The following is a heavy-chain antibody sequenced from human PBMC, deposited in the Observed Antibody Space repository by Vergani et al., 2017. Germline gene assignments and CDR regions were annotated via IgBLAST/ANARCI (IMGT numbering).Heavy chain of an antibody. CDR1: GCTFSSYA. V-gene: IGHV1-46*01. Sequence: QVQLVQSGAEVKKPGSSVKVSCKASGCTFSSYAISWVRQAPGQGLEWMGIINPSCCSTSYAQKFLGRVTMTRDTSTSTVYMELSSLRYEDTAVYYCARENLDQWLGDDFDIWGQGTMVTVSS. CDR2: INPSCCST. D-gene: IGHD6-19*01. CDR3: ARENLDQWLGDDFDI. J-gene: IGHJ3*02.